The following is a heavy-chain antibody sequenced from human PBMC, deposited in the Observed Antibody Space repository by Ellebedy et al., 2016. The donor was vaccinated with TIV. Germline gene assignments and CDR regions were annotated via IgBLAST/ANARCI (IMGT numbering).Heavy chain of an antibody. V-gene: IGHV1-46*01. CDR1: GYTFTSYY. J-gene: IGHJ4*02. CDR2: INPSSGRT. D-gene: IGHD3-16*01. CDR3: ARDLFGGVTADY. Sequence: ASVKVSXXASGYTFTSYYMHWVRQAPGQGLEWMGIINPSSGRTSYAQKFQGRVTMTRDTSTSTVYMELSSLRSEDTAVYYCARDLFGGVTADYWGQGTLVTVSS.